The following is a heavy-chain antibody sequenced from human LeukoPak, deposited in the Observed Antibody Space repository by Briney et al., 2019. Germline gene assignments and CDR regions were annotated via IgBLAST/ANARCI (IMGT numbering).Heavy chain of an antibody. CDR2: INHSGST. J-gene: IGHJ5*02. CDR1: GGSLSGYY. Sequence: SETLSLTCAVYGGSLSGYYWSWIRQPPGKGLEWIGEINHSGSTNYNPSLKSRVTISVDTSKNQFSLKLSSVTAADTAVYYCARGRNRNWFDPWGQGTLVTVSS. V-gene: IGHV4-34*01. CDR3: ARGRNRNWFDP. D-gene: IGHD1-14*01.